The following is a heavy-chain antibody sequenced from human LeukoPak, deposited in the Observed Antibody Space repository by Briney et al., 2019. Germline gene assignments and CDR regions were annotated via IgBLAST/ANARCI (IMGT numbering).Heavy chain of an antibody. CDR2: INHRGST. D-gene: IGHD3-3*01. J-gene: IGHJ6*03. V-gene: IGHV4-34*01. CDR3: ASRNRITVFGVITEYYMDV. CDR1: GGSFSGYY. Sequence: SETLSLTCAVYGGSFSGYYWSWIRQPPGKGLEWVGEINHRGSTNYNPSLKSRVTMSVDTSKNQFSLELSSVIAADTAVYYCASRNRITVFGVITEYYMDVWGKGTTVTVSS.